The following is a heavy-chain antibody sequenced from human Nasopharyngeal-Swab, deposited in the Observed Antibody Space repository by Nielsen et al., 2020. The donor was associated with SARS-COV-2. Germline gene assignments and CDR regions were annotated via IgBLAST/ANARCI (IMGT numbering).Heavy chain of an antibody. Sequence: GESLKISCAASGFNLRSYAMYWVRQAPGKGLEYVSVISGDGGTTFYANSVKGRFTISRDNSKNTLYLQMGSLRPEDTAVYYCARALGGHPDSWGQGTLVTISS. CDR3: ARALGGHPDS. CDR2: ISGDGGTT. D-gene: IGHD2-15*01. CDR1: GFNLRSYA. J-gene: IGHJ5*01. V-gene: IGHV3-64*01.